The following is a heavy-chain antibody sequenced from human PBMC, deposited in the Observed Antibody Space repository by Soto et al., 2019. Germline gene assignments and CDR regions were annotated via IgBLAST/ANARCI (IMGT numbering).Heavy chain of an antibody. D-gene: IGHD6-19*01. V-gene: IGHV1-2*04. Sequence: ASVKVSCKASGYTFTGYYMHWVRQAPGQGLEWMGWINPNSGGTNYAQKFQGWVTMTRDTSISTAYMELSRLRSDDTAVYYCAREIAVAGTFYYGMDVWGQGTTVTVSS. CDR3: AREIAVAGTFYYGMDV. J-gene: IGHJ6*02. CDR2: INPNSGGT. CDR1: GYTFTGYY.